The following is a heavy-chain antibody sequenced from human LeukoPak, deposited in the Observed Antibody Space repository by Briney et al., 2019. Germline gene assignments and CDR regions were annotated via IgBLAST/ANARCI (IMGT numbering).Heavy chain of an antibody. V-gene: IGHV4-30-2*05. Sequence: SETLSLTCAVSGGSISSGGYSWSWIRQPPGKGLEWIGYIYHSGSTYYNPSLKSRVTISVDTSKNQFSLKLSSVTAADTAAYYCARLLADNWNYVDYWGQGTLVTVSS. CDR1: GGSISSGGYS. J-gene: IGHJ4*02. CDR2: IYHSGST. D-gene: IGHD1-20*01. CDR3: ARLLADNWNYVDY.